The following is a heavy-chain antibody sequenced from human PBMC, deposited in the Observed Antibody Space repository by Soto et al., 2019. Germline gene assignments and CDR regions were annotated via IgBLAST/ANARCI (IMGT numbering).Heavy chain of an antibody. J-gene: IGHJ6*02. CDR1: GGTFSTYV. CDR2: IIPVFATT. CDR3: ARGRIAGAATDFYYYGMDV. Sequence: QVQLVQSGAEVKKPGSSVKVSCKASGGTFSTYVISWVRQAPGQGLEWMGGIIPVFATTNYAQKFQGRVTITADESTRTGYMELNSLRSEDTAVYYCARGRIAGAATDFYYYGMDVRGQGTSVTVSS. V-gene: IGHV1-69*12. D-gene: IGHD1-26*01.